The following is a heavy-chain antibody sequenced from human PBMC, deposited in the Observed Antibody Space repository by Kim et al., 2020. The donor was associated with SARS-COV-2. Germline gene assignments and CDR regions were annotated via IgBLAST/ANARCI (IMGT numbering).Heavy chain of an antibody. D-gene: IGHD6-13*01. J-gene: IGHJ6*02. CDR3: ARGGSSSWYYYYYGMDV. Sequence: FQGRVTITRDTSASTAYMELSSLRSEDTAVYYCARGGSSSWYYYYYGMDVWGQGTTVTVSS. V-gene: IGHV1-3*01.